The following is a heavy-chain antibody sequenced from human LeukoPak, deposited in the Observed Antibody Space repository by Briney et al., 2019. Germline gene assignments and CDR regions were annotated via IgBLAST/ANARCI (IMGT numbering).Heavy chain of an antibody. CDR2: ITGSGGRT. D-gene: IGHD4-17*01. V-gene: IGHV3-23*01. CDR1: GFTFSSYA. J-gene: IGHJ6*02. CDR3: AKVHDYGDYPVNYGMDV. Sequence: PGGSLRLSCAASGFTFSSYAMSWVRQAPGKGLEWVSAITGSGGRTHYGDSVRGRFTISRDNSKNTLYLQMNSLRVEDTAVYYCAKVHDYGDYPVNYGMDVWGQGTTVTVSS.